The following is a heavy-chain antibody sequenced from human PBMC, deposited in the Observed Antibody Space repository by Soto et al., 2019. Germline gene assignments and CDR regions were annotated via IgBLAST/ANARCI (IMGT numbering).Heavy chain of an antibody. D-gene: IGHD2-8*02. CDR2: ISRSRSYI. CDR3: SSDTDAEPLEI. J-gene: IGHJ3*02. V-gene: IGHV3-21*01. Sequence: GGSLRLSCAASACTLSNYIINGVRQAPWKELVWVSSISRSRSYIYYADSVKGPFTISRDSAKYSRYLQMNSLRPEETAVYHCSSDTDAEPLEIWDQETMV. CDR1: ACTLSNYI.